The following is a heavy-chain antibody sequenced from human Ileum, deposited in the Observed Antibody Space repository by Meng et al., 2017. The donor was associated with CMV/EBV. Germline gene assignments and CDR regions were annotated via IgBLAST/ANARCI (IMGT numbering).Heavy chain of an antibody. V-gene: IGHV4-61*02. D-gene: IGHD1-1*01. J-gene: IGHJ4*02. CDR1: GGSIGSGDYY. CDR2: IHISGAT. CDR3: AREMSRTGFFDY. Sequence: QVHLRESGQVLVEPSDTLSLTCTVSGGSIGSGDYYWSWIRQPAGKGLEWIGRIHISGATNYNPSLKSRVTMSVDTSKNQFSLKVRSVTAADTAVYYCAREMSRTGFFDYWGQGNLVTVSS.